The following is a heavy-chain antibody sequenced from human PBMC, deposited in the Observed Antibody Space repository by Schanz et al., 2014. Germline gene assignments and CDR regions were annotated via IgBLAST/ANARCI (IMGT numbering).Heavy chain of an antibody. CDR3: ARDYYDSSGYYYCDY. J-gene: IGHJ4*02. CDR1: GYTFTDYY. D-gene: IGHD3-22*01. Sequence: QVQLVQSGAEVKKLGASVKVSCKASGYTFTDYYMHWVRQAPGQGLEWMGRINPNSGGTNYAQKFQGRLTITADKSTSTAYMELSSLRSEDTAMYYCARDYYDSSGYYYCDYWGQGTLVTVS. V-gene: IGHV1-2*06. CDR2: INPNSGGT.